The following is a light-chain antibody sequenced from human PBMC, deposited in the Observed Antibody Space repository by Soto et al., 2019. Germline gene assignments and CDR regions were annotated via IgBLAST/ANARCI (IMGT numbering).Light chain of an antibody. J-gene: IGKJ1*01. V-gene: IGKV3-20*01. CDR3: QHSGGT. CDR1: QSVSTSY. CDR2: DAF. Sequence: EIVLTQSPGTLSLSPGERATLSCRASQSVSTSYVAWYQQKFGQAPRLLIYDAFNRATGIPDRFSASGSGTDFTLTISRLEPEDFATYYCQHSGGTFGQGTKVDIK.